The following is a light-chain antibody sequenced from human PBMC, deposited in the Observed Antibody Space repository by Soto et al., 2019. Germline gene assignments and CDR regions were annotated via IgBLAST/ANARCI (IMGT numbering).Light chain of an antibody. CDR1: QGIRSE. Sequence: AIQMTQSPSSLSASVGDRAIITCRASQGIRSELAWYQQKPGKAPDLLIYAASTLQPGVPYRFSGSGSGTDFTLTISNLQPEDFATYYCLHDYNYPRTFGQGTKVEIK. V-gene: IGKV1-6*01. J-gene: IGKJ1*01. CDR3: LHDYNYPRT. CDR2: AAS.